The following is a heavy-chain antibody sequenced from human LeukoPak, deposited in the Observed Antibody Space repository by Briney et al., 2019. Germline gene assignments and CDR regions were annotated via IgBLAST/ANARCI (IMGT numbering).Heavy chain of an antibody. J-gene: IGHJ5*02. D-gene: IGHD1-1*01. Sequence: PGGSLRLSCAASGFTFSSYSMKWVRQAPGKGLEWVSSISSSSSYIYYADSVKGRFTISRDNSNNTLHLQMNSLRAEDTALYYCAREDNPLWFDPWGQGTLVTVSS. CDR2: ISSSSSYI. CDR3: AREDNPLWFDP. V-gene: IGHV3-21*01. CDR1: GFTFSSYS.